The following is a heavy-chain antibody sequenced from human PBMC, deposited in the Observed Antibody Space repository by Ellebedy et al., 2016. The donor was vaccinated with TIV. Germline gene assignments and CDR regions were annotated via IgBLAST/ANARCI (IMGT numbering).Heavy chain of an antibody. CDR1: GFTVNSNY. D-gene: IGHD5-12*01. Sequence: GGSLRLSXAASGFTVNSNYMSWVRQAPGKGLEWVSIINSGGGTYYADSVKGRFTISRDSAKNTVYLQMNSLRAEDTAVYYCARERGYILDHWGQGTLVTVSS. J-gene: IGHJ4*02. CDR3: ARERGYILDH. V-gene: IGHV3-53*01. CDR2: INSGGGT.